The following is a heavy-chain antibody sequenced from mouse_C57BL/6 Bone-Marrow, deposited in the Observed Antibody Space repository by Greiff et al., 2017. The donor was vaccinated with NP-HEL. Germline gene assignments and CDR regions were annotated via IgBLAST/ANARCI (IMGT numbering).Heavy chain of an antibody. J-gene: IGHJ3*01. D-gene: IGHD1-1*01. Sequence: EVMLVESGGDLVKPGGSLKLSCAASGFTFSSYGMSWVRQTPDKRLEWVATISSGGSYTYYPDSVKGRYTISRDNAKNTLYLQMSSLKSEDTAMYYCARDFTGGQGTLVTVSA. CDR2: ISSGGSYT. CDR3: ARDFT. V-gene: IGHV5-6*01. CDR1: GFTFSSYG.